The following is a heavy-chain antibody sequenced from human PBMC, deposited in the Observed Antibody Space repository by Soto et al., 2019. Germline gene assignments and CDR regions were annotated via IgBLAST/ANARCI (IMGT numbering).Heavy chain of an antibody. CDR2: INHSGST. CDR1: GGSFSGYY. Sequence: SETLSLTCAVYGGSFSGYYWSWIRQPPGKGLEWIGEINHSGSTNYNPSLKNRVTISVDTSKNQFSLQLSSVTDADRAGYYCARVGFFLEWFRYHPYYFDYWGQGTLVTVSS. CDR3: ARVGFFLEWFRYHPYYFDY. D-gene: IGHD3-3*01. J-gene: IGHJ4*02. V-gene: IGHV4-34*01.